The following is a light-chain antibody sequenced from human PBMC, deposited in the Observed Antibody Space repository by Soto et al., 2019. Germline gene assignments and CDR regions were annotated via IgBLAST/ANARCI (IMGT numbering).Light chain of an antibody. CDR3: CSYTGRNTIV. V-gene: IGLV2-23*02. CDR2: EVS. CDR1: SSDVGPYNL. Sequence: QSALTQSASVSGSPGQSITISCTGTSSDVGPYNLVSWYQQHPGKAPKLIIYEVSNRPSGVSNRFSGSTSGNTASLTISGLQAEDEADYYCCSYTGRNTIVFGGGTKLTVL. J-gene: IGLJ2*01.